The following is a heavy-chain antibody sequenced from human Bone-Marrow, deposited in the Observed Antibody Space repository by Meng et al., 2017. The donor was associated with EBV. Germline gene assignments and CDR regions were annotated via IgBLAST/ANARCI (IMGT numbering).Heavy chain of an antibody. CDR2: VHYIGST. J-gene: IGHJ4*02. Sequence: QVQLQESGPGLVKPSGTLSLTCTASGGSVSSDNYYWSWIRQPPGKGLEWIGYVHYIGSTIDNPSLKSRVTISVDRSKNQFSLKLSSVTAADTAVYYCARTAGGYCDSIVCSDNWGQGTMVTVSA. V-gene: IGHV4-61*01. CDR3: ARTAGGYCDSIVCSDN. CDR1: GGSVSSDNYY. D-gene: IGHD3-22*01.